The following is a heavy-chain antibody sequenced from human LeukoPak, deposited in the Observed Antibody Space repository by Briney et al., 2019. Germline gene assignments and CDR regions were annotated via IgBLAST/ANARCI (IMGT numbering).Heavy chain of an antibody. CDR2: ISYDGSNK. Sequence: GRSLRLSCAASGFTFSSYAMHWVRQAPGKGLEWVAVISYDGSNKYYADSVKGRFTISRDNSKNTLYLQMNSLRAEDTAVYYCARDDARYYYGMDVWGQGTTVTVSS. V-gene: IGHV3-30*04. CDR3: ARDDARYYYGMDV. CDR1: GFTFSSYA. J-gene: IGHJ6*02.